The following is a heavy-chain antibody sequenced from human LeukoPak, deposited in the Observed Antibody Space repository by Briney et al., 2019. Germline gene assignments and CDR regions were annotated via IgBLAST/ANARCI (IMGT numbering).Heavy chain of an antibody. V-gene: IGHV3-11*01. D-gene: IGHD5-18*01. CDR3: ARDNGYAIRVDTAMADY. CDR1: GFTFSDYY. Sequence: GGSLRLSCAASGFTFSDYYMSWIRQAPGKGLEWVSYISSSGSTIYYADSVKGRFTISRDNAKNSLYLQMNSLRAEDTAVYYCARDNGYAIRVDTAMADYWGQGTLVTASS. CDR2: ISSSGSTI. J-gene: IGHJ4*02.